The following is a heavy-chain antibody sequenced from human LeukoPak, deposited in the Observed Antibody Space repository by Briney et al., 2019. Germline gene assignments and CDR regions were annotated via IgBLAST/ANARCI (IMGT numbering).Heavy chain of an antibody. D-gene: IGHD5-12*01. CDR1: GYTFTGYY. CDR3: ARDPSNSGYDYLYYFDY. J-gene: IGHJ4*02. CDR2: INPDNGGT. Sequence: ASVRVSCKASGYTFTGYYMHWVRQAPGQGLEWMGWINPDNGGTNYAQKFQGRVTMTRDMSISTAYMELSRLRSDDTAVYYCARDPSNSGYDYLYYFDYWGQGTLVTVSS. V-gene: IGHV1-2*02.